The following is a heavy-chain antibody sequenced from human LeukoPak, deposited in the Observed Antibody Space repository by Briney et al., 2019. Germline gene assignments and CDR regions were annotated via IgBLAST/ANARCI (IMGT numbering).Heavy chain of an antibody. CDR1: GFTFSSYA. D-gene: IGHD7-27*01. Sequence: PGGSLRLSCAASGFTFSSYAMSWVRQAPGKGLEWVSAISGSGGNTYYADSVKGRFTISGDNPKNTLYLQMNSLRAEDTAVYYCAQDSPNSTGDVGDYWGQGTLVTVSS. CDR2: ISGSGGNT. V-gene: IGHV3-23*01. CDR3: AQDSPNSTGDVGDY. J-gene: IGHJ4*02.